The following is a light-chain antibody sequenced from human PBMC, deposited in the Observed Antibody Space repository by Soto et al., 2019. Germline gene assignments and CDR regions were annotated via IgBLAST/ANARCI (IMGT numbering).Light chain of an antibody. CDR2: GAS. CDR3: QQYGSSLFT. J-gene: IGKJ3*01. Sequence: EIVLTQSPGTLSLSPGERATLSCRASHSVSSSYLAWYQQKPGQAPRLLIYGASSRATGIPDRFSGSGSGTDFTLTISSLETEDFAVYYCQQYGSSLFTFGPGTKVDIK. CDR1: HSVSSSY. V-gene: IGKV3-20*01.